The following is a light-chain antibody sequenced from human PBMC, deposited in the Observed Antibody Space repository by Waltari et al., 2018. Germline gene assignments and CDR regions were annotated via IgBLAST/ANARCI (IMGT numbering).Light chain of an antibody. V-gene: IGKV4-1*01. CDR2: WAS. CDR3: QQYYSMPLT. Sequence: DIVMTQSPDSLAVSLGERVSINCKSSQSIFHASNNKNYLAWYQQKAGQPPKLLIYWASSREFGVPKRFSGTGSGTDLTLTISSLEAEDVAIYFCQQYYSMPLTFGPGTTVEI. CDR1: QSIFHASNNKNY. J-gene: IGKJ3*01.